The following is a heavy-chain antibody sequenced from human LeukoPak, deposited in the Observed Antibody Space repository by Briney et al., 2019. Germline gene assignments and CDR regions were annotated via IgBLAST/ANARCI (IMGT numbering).Heavy chain of an antibody. V-gene: IGHV1-46*01. D-gene: IGHD3-3*01. CDR2: INPSGGST. CDR1: GYTFTSYY. J-gene: IGHJ4*02. Sequence: ASVTVSCKASGYTFTSYYMHWVRQAPGQGLEWMGIINPSGGSTSYAQKFQGRVTMTRDTSTSTVYMEVSSLRSEDTAVYYCARGTANFWSGYSSQFDYWGQGTLVTVSS. CDR3: ARGTANFWSGYSSQFDY.